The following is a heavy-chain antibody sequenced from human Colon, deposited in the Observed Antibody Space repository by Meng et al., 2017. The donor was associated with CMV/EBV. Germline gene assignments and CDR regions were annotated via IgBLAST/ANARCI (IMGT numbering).Heavy chain of an antibody. D-gene: IGHD1-26*01. CDR1: GGSISSRMHY. V-gene: IGHV4-39*07. Sequence: SETLSLTCIVSGGSISSRMHYWAWIRQPPGKGLEWIGSLYYSGSTYYNKSLESRVTISVDTSKNQFSLRLSSVTAADTAVYYCARDLVPTVGAHYGVDVWGLGTTVTRLL. CDR3: ARDLVPTVGAHYGVDV. CDR2: LYYSGST. J-gene: IGHJ6*02.